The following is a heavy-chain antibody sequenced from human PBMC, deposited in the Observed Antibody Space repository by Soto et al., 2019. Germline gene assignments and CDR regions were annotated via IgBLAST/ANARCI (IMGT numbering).Heavy chain of an antibody. V-gene: IGHV4-31*03. D-gene: IGHD2-2*01. Sequence: PSETLSLTCTVSGGSISSGGYYWSWIRQHPGKGLEWIGYIYYSGSTYYNPSLKSRVTISVDTSKNQFPLKLSSVTAADTAVYYCARVRARTMPSNWFDPWGQGTLVTVPS. J-gene: IGHJ5*02. CDR3: ARVRARTMPSNWFDP. CDR1: GGSISSGGYY. CDR2: IYYSGST.